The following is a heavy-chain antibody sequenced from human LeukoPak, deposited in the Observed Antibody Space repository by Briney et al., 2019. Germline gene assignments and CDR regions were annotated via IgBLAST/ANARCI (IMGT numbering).Heavy chain of an antibody. J-gene: IGHJ1*01. D-gene: IGHD3-9*01. Sequence: HPGGSLRLSCAASGFTFSSYGMHWVRQAPGKGLEWVAFIRYDGSNKYYADSVKGRFTISRDNSKNTLYLQMNSLRAEDTAVYYCAKPNDILTGYYIPEYFQHWGQGTLVTVSS. CDR3: AKPNDILTGYYIPEYFQH. V-gene: IGHV3-30*02. CDR1: GFTFSSYG. CDR2: IRYDGSNK.